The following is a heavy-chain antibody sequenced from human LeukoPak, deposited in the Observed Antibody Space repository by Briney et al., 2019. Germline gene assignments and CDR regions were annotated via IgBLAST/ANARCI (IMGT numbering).Heavy chain of an antibody. CDR1: GHTFGHYY. V-gene: IGHV1-18*01. J-gene: IGHJ4*02. CDR2: ISGYNGNT. Sequence: ASVKVSCKASGHTFGHYYISWVRQAPGQGLEWMGWISGYNGNTNYPQKFQDRITMTVDKSTTTAYMEVKSLRSDDTAVFYCARTHDFWSARKGDYFDPWGQGTLVTVSS. CDR3: ARTHDFWSARKGDYFDP. D-gene: IGHD3-3*01.